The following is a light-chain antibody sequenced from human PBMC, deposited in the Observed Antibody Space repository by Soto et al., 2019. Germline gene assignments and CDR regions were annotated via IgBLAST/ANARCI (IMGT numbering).Light chain of an antibody. CDR2: KAS. V-gene: IGKV1-5*03. Sequence: DIQMTQSPSTLSASVGDTVTVTCRASQSVSGWLAWYQQKPGEAPKLLIYKASTLKSGVPSRFSGSGSGTEFTLTVSSLQPDDFATYYCQHRVFGPGTRLEIK. CDR1: QSVSGW. J-gene: IGKJ5*01. CDR3: QHRV.